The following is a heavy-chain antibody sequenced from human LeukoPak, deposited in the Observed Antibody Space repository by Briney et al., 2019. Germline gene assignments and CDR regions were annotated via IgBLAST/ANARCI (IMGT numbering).Heavy chain of an antibody. CDR2: IWYDGSNK. J-gene: IGHJ6*02. V-gene: IGHV3-33*01. Sequence: PGGSLRLSCAASGFTFSSYGMHWVRQAPGKGLEWVAVIWYDGSNKYYADSVKGRFTISRDNPKNTLYLQMNSLRAEDTAVYYCARDYQVQPYYDFWSGYYPYYYYGMDVWGQGTTVTVSS. D-gene: IGHD3-3*01. CDR3: ARDYQVQPYYDFWSGYYPYYYYGMDV. CDR1: GFTFSSYG.